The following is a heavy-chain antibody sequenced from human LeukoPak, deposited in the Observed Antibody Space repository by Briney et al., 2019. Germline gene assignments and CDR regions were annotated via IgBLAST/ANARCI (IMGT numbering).Heavy chain of an antibody. D-gene: IGHD3-10*01. Sequence: GGSLRLSCAASGFSVSTNFMSWVRQAPGKGLEWVSLLCSGGGTSYADSVKGRFTISRDNSVNTLYLQMNSLRAEDTAVYYCTRDRSSMVRGNYFDYWGQGALVTVSS. CDR2: LCSGGGT. CDR3: TRDRSSMVRGNYFDY. V-gene: IGHV3-66*01. J-gene: IGHJ4*02. CDR1: GFSVSTNF.